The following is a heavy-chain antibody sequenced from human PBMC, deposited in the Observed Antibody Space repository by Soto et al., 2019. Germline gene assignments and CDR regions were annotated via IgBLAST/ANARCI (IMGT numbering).Heavy chain of an antibody. CDR3: ARGSSTVRGVTITVTNFDY. V-gene: IGHV3-11*06. CDR2: ISSSSSDT. Sequence: QVHLVESGGGLVKPGGSLRVSCAASGFNFNDYYMNWIRQTPGKGLVWISYISSSSSDTKYADSVKGRFTISRDNANTSLYLQMHSLRAEDTAVYFCARGSSTVRGVTITVTNFDYWGQGTLVTVSS. D-gene: IGHD3-10*01. CDR1: GFNFNDYY. J-gene: IGHJ4*02.